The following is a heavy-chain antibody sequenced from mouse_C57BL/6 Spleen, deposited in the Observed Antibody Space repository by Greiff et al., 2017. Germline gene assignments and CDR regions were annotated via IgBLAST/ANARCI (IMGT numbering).Heavy chain of an antibody. D-gene: IGHD1-1*01. CDR3: ARWGGSPSYWYFCG. CDR1: GYTFTSYW. CDR2: IDPSDSGT. J-gene: IGHJ1*03. V-gene: IGHV1-52*01. Sequence: QVQLQQPGAELVRPGSSVKLSCKASGYTFTSYWMHWVKQRPIQGLEWIGNIDPSDSGTHYNQKFKDKATLTVDKSSSTAYMQLSSLTSEDSAVYYCARWGGSPSYWYFCGWSTGTTVTVSS.